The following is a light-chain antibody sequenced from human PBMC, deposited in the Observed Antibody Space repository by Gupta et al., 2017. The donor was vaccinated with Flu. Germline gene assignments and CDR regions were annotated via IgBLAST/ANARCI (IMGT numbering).Light chain of an antibody. CDR2: SNN. V-gene: IGLV1-44*01. CDR1: SSNIGSNT. CDR3: AAWDDSLNAL. J-gene: IGLJ2*01. Sequence: SXLXQPPSAXXXPGQRVTISCSGSSSNIGSNTVNWYQQLPGTAPKLLIYSNNQRPSGVPDRFSGSKSGTSASLAISGLQSEDEADYYCAAWDDSLNALFGGGTKLTVL.